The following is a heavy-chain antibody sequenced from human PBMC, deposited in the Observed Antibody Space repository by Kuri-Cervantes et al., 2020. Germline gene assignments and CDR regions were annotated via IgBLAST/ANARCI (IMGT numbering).Heavy chain of an antibody. J-gene: IGHJ6*02. CDR3: ARAGYCSSTSCSVLRYFDWSRRGMDV. Sequence: ESLKISCTVSGGSVSSGSYYWSWIRQPPGKGLEWIGYIYYSGSTNYNPSLKSRVTISVDTSKNQFSLKLSSVTAADTAVYYCARAGYCSSTSCSVLRYFDWSRRGMDVWGQGTTVTVSS. V-gene: IGHV4-61*01. D-gene: IGHD2-2*01. CDR2: IYYSGST. CDR1: GGSVSSGSYY.